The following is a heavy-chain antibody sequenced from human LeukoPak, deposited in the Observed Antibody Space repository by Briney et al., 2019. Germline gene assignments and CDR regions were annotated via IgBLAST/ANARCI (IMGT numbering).Heavy chain of an antibody. Sequence: PSETLSLTCTVSGGSISSGGYYWSWIRQPPGKGLEWIGYIYHSGSTYYNPSLKSRVTISVDRSKNQFSLKLSSVTAADTAVYYCARGDITIFGVVGYWGQGTLVTVSS. D-gene: IGHD3-3*01. CDR2: IYHSGST. CDR1: GGSISSGGYY. CDR3: ARGDITIFGVVGY. V-gene: IGHV4-30-2*01. J-gene: IGHJ1*01.